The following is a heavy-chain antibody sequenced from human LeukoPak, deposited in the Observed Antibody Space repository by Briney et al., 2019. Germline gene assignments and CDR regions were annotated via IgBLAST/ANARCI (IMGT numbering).Heavy chain of an antibody. CDR2: ISGSGGST. Sequence: GGSLRLSCAASGFTFSSYAMSWVRQAPGKGLEWVSAISGSGGSTYYADSVKGRFTISRDNSKNTLYLQMNSLRAEDTAVYYCANALGELRFLEWLPGDDAFDIWGQGTMVTVSS. J-gene: IGHJ3*02. CDR1: GFTFSSYA. V-gene: IGHV3-23*01. D-gene: IGHD3-3*01. CDR3: ANALGELRFLEWLPGDDAFDI.